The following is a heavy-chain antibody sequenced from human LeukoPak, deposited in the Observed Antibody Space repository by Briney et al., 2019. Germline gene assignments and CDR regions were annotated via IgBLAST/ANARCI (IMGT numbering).Heavy chain of an antibody. V-gene: IGHV3-21*01. CDR1: GFTFSSYS. Sequence: GGSLRLSCAASGFTFSSYSMNWVRQAPGKGLEWVSSISSSSSYIYYADSVKGRFTISRDNAKNSLYLQMNSLRAEDTAVYYCARDYYDSSGYYLHLDYWGQGTLVTVSS. CDR3: ARDYYDSSGYYLHLDY. CDR2: ISSSSSYI. J-gene: IGHJ4*02. D-gene: IGHD3-22*01.